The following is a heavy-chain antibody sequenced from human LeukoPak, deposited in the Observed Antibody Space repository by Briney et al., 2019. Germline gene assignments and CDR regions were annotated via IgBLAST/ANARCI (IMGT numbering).Heavy chain of an antibody. V-gene: IGHV3-21*01. J-gene: IGHJ4*02. D-gene: IGHD6-19*01. CDR2: ISSSSSYI. CDR3: ARGPDSSGWSDY. Sequence: PGGSLRLSCAASGFTFSSYSMNWVRQAPGKGLEWVSSISSSSSYIYYADSVKGRFTISRDNAKNSLYLQMNSLRAEDTAVYYCARGPDSSGWSDYWGQGTLVTVSS. CDR1: GFTFSSYS.